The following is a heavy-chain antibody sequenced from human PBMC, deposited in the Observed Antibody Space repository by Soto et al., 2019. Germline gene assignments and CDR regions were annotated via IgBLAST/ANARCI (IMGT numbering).Heavy chain of an antibody. J-gene: IGHJ6*02. CDR1: GYTFISYG. D-gene: IGHD2-2*01. Sequence: ASVKVSCKASGYTFISYGISWVRQAPAQGLEWMGLINTYNGNTNYAQKLQGRVTMTTDTYTRTAYMDLRSLRSDDTAVYYCARVGHCTSSSCPPYYYYGMDVWGQGTTVTV. V-gene: IGHV1-18*04. CDR3: ARVGHCTSSSCPPYYYYGMDV. CDR2: INTYNGNT.